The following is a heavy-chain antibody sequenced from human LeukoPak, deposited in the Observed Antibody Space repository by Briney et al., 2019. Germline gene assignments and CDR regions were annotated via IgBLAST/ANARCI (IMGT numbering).Heavy chain of an antibody. V-gene: IGHV4-61*02. CDR2: IYTSGST. Sequence: SETLSLTCSVSGDSISSVSYYWSWIRQPAGKGLERIGRIYTSGSTNYNPSLSLKGRVTISVDTSKNQFSLKLSSVTAADTAVYYCARDRPWAANYWGQGTLVTVSS. CDR1: GDSISSVSYY. J-gene: IGHJ4*02. CDR3: ARDRPWAANY. D-gene: IGHD6-6*01.